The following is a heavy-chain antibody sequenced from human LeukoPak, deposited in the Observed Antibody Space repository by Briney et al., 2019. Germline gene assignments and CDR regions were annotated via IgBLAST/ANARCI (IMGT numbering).Heavy chain of an antibody. V-gene: IGHV4-39*01. Sequence: PSETLSLTCTVSGGSISSSSYYWGWIRQPPGKGLEWIGSIYYSGSTYYNPSLKSRVTISVDTSKNQFSLKLSSVTAADTAVYYCARRAHYYGSGSYYYYFDYWGQGTLVTVSS. J-gene: IGHJ4*02. CDR1: GGSISSSSYY. CDR2: IYYSGST. CDR3: ARRAHYYGSGSYYYYFDY. D-gene: IGHD3-10*01.